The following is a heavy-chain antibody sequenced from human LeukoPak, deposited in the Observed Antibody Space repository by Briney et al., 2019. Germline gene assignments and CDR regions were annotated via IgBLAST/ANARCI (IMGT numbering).Heavy chain of an antibody. Sequence: PSETLSLTCTVSGGSISSSSYYWGWIRQPPGKGLEWIGSIYYSGSTYYNPSLKSRVTISVDTSKNQFSLKLSSVTAADTAVYYCARHIGPTYYDYVWGSYRPFYFDYWGQGTLVTVSS. CDR2: IYYSGST. CDR1: GGSISSSSYY. V-gene: IGHV4-39*01. D-gene: IGHD3-16*02. J-gene: IGHJ4*02. CDR3: ARHIGPTYYDYVWGSYRPFYFDY.